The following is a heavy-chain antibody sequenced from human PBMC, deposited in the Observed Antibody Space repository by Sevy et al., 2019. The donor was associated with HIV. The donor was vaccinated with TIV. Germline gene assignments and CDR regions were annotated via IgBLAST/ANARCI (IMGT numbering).Heavy chain of an antibody. CDR1: GGSFSGYY. CDR2: INHSGST. V-gene: IGHV4-34*01. Sequence: SETLSLTCAVYGGSFSGYYWSWIRQPPGKGLEWIGEINHSGSTNYNPSRKSQVTISVDTSKNQFSLKLGTVTAAGTAVYYCARGRWSCSSTSCNYYYYYGMDVWGQGTTVTVSS. D-gene: IGHD2-2*01. J-gene: IGHJ6*02. CDR3: ARGRWSCSSTSCNYYYYYGMDV.